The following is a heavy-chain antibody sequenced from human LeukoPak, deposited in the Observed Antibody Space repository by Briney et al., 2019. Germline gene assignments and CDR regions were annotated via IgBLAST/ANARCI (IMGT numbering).Heavy chain of an antibody. J-gene: IGHJ4*02. CDR3: ARATGSSQFDY. D-gene: IGHD1-1*01. CDR2: IYNSEST. CDR1: GGSISSGGYY. Sequence: SETLSLTCTVSGGSISSGGYYWSWIRQHPGKGLEWLGYIYNSESTYYNPSLKSRVTISVDTSKNQFFLKLSSVTAADTAVYYCARATGSSQFDYWGQGTLVTVSS. V-gene: IGHV4-31*03.